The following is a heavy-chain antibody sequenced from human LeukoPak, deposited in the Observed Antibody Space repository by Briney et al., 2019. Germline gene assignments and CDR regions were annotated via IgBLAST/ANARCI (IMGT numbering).Heavy chain of an antibody. CDR1: GFTFSGYA. CDR3: AKQGYYYDSSGNDI. Sequence: GGSLRLSCAASGFTFSGYAMSWVRQAPGKGLEWVSAISGSGGSTYYADSVKGRFTISRDNSKNTLYLQMNSLRAEDTAVYYCAKQGYYYDSSGNDIWGQGTMATVSS. J-gene: IGHJ3*02. V-gene: IGHV3-23*01. CDR2: ISGSGGST. D-gene: IGHD3-22*01.